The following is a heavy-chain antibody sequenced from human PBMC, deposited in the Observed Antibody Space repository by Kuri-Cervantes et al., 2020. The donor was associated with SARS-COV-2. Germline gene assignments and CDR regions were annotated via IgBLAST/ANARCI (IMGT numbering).Heavy chain of an antibody. J-gene: IGHJ4*02. CDR3: AKDGCKTSSCYVNS. V-gene: IGHV3-23*01. Sequence: GGSLRLPCAASGFTFSSYAMNWVRQAPRKGLEWVSTITDNGDRSYYAGPVKGRFVISRDNSKNTLYLHMNSLRAEDTALYYCAKDGCKTSSCYVNSWGQGARVTVSS. CDR2: ITDNGDRS. D-gene: IGHD2-2*01. CDR1: GFTFSSYA.